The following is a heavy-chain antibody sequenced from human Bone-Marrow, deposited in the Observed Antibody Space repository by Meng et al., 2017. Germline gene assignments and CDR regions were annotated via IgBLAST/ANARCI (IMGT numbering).Heavy chain of an antibody. CDR3: TADYPGGSALIDY. V-gene: IGHV3-15*01. CDR2: IKSKTDGGAT. D-gene: IGHD3-16*01. J-gene: IGHJ4*02. CDR1: GFTFSNAW. Sequence: EVQLVEAGGDLVKPGGSLRLSCVASGFTFSNAWMIWVRQPPGKGLEWVGRIKSKTDGGATDYAAPVKGRFTISRDDSKNTLFLQMNSLKTEDTALYYCTADYPGGSALIDYWGQGALVTVSS.